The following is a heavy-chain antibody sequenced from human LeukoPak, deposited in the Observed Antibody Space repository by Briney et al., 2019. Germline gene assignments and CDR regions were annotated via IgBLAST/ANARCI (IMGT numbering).Heavy chain of an antibody. D-gene: IGHD6-13*01. CDR2: IYGGGST. CDR1: GFTVSIHY. V-gene: IGHV3-53*01. Sequence: GGSLRLSCAASGFTVSIHYMSWVRQAPGKGLEWVSLIYGGGSTYYADSVKGRFTISRDNSKNTLYLQMNTLRAEDTAVYYCARGMGSSWYYFDYWGQGTLVTVSS. J-gene: IGHJ4*02. CDR3: ARGMGSSWYYFDY.